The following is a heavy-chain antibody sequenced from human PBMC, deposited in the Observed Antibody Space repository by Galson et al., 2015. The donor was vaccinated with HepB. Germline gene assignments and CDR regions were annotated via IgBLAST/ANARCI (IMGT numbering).Heavy chain of an antibody. J-gene: IGHJ5*02. V-gene: IGHV3-30-3*01. D-gene: IGHD6-6*01. CDR1: GFTFSSYA. CDR2: ISYDGSNK. Sequence: SLRLSCAASGFTFSSYAMHWVRQAPGKGLEWVAVISYDGSNKYYADSVKGRFTISRDNSKNTLYLQMNSLRAEDTAVYYCAREIARAARPTWFDPWGQGTLVTVSS. CDR3: AREIARAARPTWFDP.